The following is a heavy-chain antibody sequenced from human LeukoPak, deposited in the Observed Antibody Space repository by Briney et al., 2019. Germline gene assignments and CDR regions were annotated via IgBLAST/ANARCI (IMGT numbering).Heavy chain of an antibody. CDR2: IRYDGNNK. J-gene: IGHJ4*02. Sequence: GGSLRLSCAASGFTFSSYGMHWVRQAQGKGLEWVAFIRYDGNNKYYADSVKGGFTMSRDNAKNSLYLQMNSLKTEDTAVYYCTRPDDYGDYWGQGTLVTVSS. D-gene: IGHD1-14*01. CDR1: GFTFSSYG. V-gene: IGHV3-33*08. CDR3: TRPDDYGDY.